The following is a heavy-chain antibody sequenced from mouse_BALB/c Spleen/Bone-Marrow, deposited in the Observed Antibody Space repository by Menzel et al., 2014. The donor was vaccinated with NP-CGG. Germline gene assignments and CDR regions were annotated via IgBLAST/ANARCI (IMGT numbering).Heavy chain of an antibody. J-gene: IGHJ2*01. V-gene: IGHV3-5*02. CDR1: GISITTGNYR. D-gene: IGHD2-4*01. CDR3: ARGAMITTEYFDY. Sequence: ESGPGLVKPSQTVSLTCTVTGISITTGNYRWSWIRQFPGNKLEWIGYIYYSGTITYNPSLTSRTTITRDTSKNQFFLEMNSLTAEDTATYYCARGAMITTEYFDYWGQGTTLTVSS. CDR2: IYYSGTI.